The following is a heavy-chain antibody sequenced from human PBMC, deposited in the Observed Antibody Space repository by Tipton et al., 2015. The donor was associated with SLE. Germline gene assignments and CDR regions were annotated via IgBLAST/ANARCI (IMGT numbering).Heavy chain of an antibody. Sequence: LRLSCTVSGGSISSYYWSWIRQPPGKGLEWIGCIYYSGSTYYNPSLKSRVTISVDTSKNQFSLKLSSVTAADTAVYYCARDCGGSDAFDIWGQGTMVTVSS. CDR3: ARDCGGSDAFDI. CDR1: GGSISSYY. V-gene: IGHV4-59*12. J-gene: IGHJ3*02. CDR2: IYYSGST. D-gene: IGHD2-21*01.